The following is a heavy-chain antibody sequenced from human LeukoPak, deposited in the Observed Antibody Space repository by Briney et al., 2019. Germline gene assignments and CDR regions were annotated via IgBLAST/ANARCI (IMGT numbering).Heavy chain of an antibody. V-gene: IGHV4-59*01. D-gene: IGHD3-22*01. J-gene: IGHJ2*01. CDR3: AREGYYDSNGYYNWYFDR. CDR2: TYYTGSI. CDR1: GGSISSYY. Sequence: SETLSLTCTVSGGSISSYYWSWIRQPPGKGLEWIGYTYYTGSINYNPSRKSRVTISVDTSKNQFSLKLGSVTAADTAVYYCAREGYYDSNGYYNWYFDRWGRGTLVTVSS.